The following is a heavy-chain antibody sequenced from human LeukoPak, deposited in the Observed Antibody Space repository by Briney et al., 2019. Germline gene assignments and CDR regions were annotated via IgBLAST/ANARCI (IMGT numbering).Heavy chain of an antibody. CDR1: RGSIRGSSYS. J-gene: IGHJ5*02. CDR3: ARHSVQDCSGNSCYLNWFDP. Sequence: SETLSLTCTVSRGSIRGSSYSWRWIRQPPGKGLEWIGNIYYSGSTYYNPSLKSRVAISVDTSKNQFSLKLSSLTAADTAVYYCARHSVQDCSGNSCYLNWFDPWGQGTLVTVSS. V-gene: IGHV4-39*01. CDR2: IYYSGST. D-gene: IGHD2-15*01.